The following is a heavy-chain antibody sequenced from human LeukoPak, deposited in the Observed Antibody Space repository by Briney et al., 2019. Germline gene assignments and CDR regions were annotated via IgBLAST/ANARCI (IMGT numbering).Heavy chain of an antibody. D-gene: IGHD4-17*01. CDR3: ARDRRMMTTCDY. J-gene: IGHJ4*02. CDR2: ISSSSSYI. CDR1: GFTFSSYT. V-gene: IGHV3-21*01. Sequence: GGSLRLSCAASGFTFSSYTMNWVRQAPGKGLEWVSSISSSSSYIYYADSVKGRFTISRDNAKNSLYLQMNSLRAEDTAVYYCARDRRMMTTCDYWGQGSLVTVSS.